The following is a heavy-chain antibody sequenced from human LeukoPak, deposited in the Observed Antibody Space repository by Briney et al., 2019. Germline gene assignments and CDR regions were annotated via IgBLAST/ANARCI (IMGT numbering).Heavy chain of an antibody. CDR1: GASISSSRYY. CDR2: LHYSGST. V-gene: IGHV4-39*07. D-gene: IGHD3-22*01. CDR3: ASATLYDSSGYHPFDY. Sequence: PSETLSLTCTVSGASISSSRYYWGWIRQPPGKGLEWIGSLHYSGSTYHNPSLKSRVTTSVDTSKNQFSLKLSSVTAADTAVYYCASATLYDSSGYHPFDYWGQGTLVTVSS. J-gene: IGHJ4*02.